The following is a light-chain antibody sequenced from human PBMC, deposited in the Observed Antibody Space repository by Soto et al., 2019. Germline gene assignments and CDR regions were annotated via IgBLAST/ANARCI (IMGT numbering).Light chain of an antibody. Sequence: EIVLTQSPGTLSLSPGERVTLSCRASQSVSSSYLAWYQQKPGQAPRLLIYDASSKATGIPDRFSGSGSGTAFPLTISRLEPEVLAINYCQQYGSSQLTFGQGTKVEIK. CDR1: QSVSSSY. J-gene: IGKJ1*01. CDR3: QQYGSSQLT. V-gene: IGKV3-20*01. CDR2: DAS.